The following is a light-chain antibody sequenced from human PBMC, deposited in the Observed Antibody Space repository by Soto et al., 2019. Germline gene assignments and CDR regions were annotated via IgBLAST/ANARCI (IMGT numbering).Light chain of an antibody. CDR3: QQTYTYPNS. CDR1: QAISNY. Sequence: DIQMTQSPSSLAASVGASVTITCRSSQAISNYVSWYQQEPRKAPRLLIYAASSLQSGLPSRFSASGSGTDFTLTISGLQPEDFGTYFCQQTYTYPNSFGQGTKVDIK. V-gene: IGKV1-39*01. J-gene: IGKJ1*01. CDR2: AAS.